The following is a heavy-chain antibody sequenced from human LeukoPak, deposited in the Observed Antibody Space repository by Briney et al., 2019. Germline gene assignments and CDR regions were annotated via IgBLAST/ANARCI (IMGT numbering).Heavy chain of an antibody. J-gene: IGHJ4*02. V-gene: IGHV4-39*01. CDR1: GGSISSSSYY. CDR2: IYYSGST. Sequence: SETLSLTCTVSGGSISSSSYYWGWIRQPPGKGLEWIVSIYYSGSTYYNPSLKSRVTISVDTSKNQFSLKLSSVTAADTAVYYCARHCTDGVCYTDFDYWGQGTLVTVSS. D-gene: IGHD2-8*01. CDR3: ARHCTDGVCYTDFDY.